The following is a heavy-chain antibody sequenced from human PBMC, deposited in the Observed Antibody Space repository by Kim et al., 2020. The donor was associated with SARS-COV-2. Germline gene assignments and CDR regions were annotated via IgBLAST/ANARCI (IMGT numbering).Heavy chain of an antibody. J-gene: IGHJ5*01. CDR3: TRYWFDS. Sequence: GGSLRLSCATSGFTFSNYGMHWVRQAPGKGLEWVAVIWYDGNFQYYADSVKGRFTISRDDSTSTLYLQMNSLRAEDTAVYYCTRYWFDSWGQGTLVTVSS. V-gene: IGHV3-33*01. CDR2: IWYDGNFQ. CDR1: GFTFSNYG.